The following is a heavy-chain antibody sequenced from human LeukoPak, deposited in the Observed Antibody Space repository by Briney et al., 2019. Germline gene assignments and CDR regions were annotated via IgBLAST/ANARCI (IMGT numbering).Heavy chain of an antibody. J-gene: IGHJ4*02. D-gene: IGHD6-19*01. CDR1: GFTFSSYA. V-gene: IGHV4-34*01. Sequence: GSLRLSCAASGFTFSSYAMSWVRQPPGKGLEWIGEINHSGSTNYNPSLKSRVTISVDTSKNQFSLKLSSVTAADTAVYYCARGRLVLDYWGQGTLVTVSS. CDR3: ARGRLVLDY. CDR2: INHSGST.